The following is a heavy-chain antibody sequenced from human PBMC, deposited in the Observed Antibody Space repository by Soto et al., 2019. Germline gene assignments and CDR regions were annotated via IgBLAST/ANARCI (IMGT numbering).Heavy chain of an antibody. CDR2: ISYDGSNK. CDR1: GFTFSSYG. D-gene: IGHD6-6*01. Sequence: QVQLVESGGGVVQPGRSLRLSCAASGFTFSSYGMHWVRQAPGKGLEWVAGISYDGSNKYYADSVKGRFTISRDNSKNTLYLQMNSLRAEDKAVYYCAEYQARQSYWYFDLWGRGTLVTVSS. V-gene: IGHV3-30*18. J-gene: IGHJ2*01. CDR3: AEYQARQSYWYFDL.